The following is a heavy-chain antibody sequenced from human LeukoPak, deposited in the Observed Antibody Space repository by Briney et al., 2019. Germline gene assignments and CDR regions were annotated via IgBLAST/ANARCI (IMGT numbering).Heavy chain of an antibody. CDR3: ARSYYYDSSGYFDY. CDR1: GFTFSSYA. CDR2: ISGSGGSI. D-gene: IGHD3-22*01. V-gene: IGHV3-23*01. Sequence: GGSLTLSCAASGFTFSSYAMSWVSQAPGKGLEGFPAISGSGGSIYYADSVKGRFTISRDNSKNTLYLQMNSLRAEDTAVYYCARSYYYDSSGYFDYWGQGTLVTVSS. J-gene: IGHJ4*02.